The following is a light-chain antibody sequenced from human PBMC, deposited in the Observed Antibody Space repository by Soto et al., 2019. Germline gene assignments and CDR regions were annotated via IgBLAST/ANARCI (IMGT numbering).Light chain of an antibody. CDR3: QHSDSYPIT. Sequence: DIQMTHSPAARSASVGEGVTITCRASQSISNWLAWYQHKPGKAPKFLIHRASSLASGVPSRFSGSGSGTEFTLTISSLQPDDFATYYCQHSDSYPITFGQGTRLEIK. CDR1: QSISNW. CDR2: RAS. J-gene: IGKJ5*01. V-gene: IGKV1-5*03.